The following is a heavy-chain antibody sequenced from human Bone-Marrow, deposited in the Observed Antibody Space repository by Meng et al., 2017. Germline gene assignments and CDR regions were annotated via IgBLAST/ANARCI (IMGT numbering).Heavy chain of an antibody. CDR1: GASISSSHW. CDR2: IYHDGST. D-gene: IGHD3-3*01. Sequence: VRLQESGPGLGKPSGTLPLTCAGSGASISSSHWWGWVRQPPGKGLEWIGEIYHDGSTNYTPSLKSRVTISVDKSKNQFSLKLSSVTAADTAVYYCARAAYDIWSGYAPWGQGSLVTVSS. V-gene: IGHV4-4*02. J-gene: IGHJ5*02. CDR3: ARAAYDIWSGYAP.